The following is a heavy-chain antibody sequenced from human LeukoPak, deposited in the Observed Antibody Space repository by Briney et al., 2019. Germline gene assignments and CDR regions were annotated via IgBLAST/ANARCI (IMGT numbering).Heavy chain of an antibody. D-gene: IGHD3-16*01. CDR1: GFTFSSYG. Sequence: PGGSLRLSCAASGFTFSSYGMHWVRQAPGKGLEWVSAISGSGGSTYYADSVKGRFTISRDNSKNTLYLQMNSLRAEDTAVYYCAKRGGMYPAYYFDYWGQGTLVTVTS. CDR3: AKRGGMYPAYYFDY. J-gene: IGHJ4*02. V-gene: IGHV3-23*01. CDR2: ISGSGGST.